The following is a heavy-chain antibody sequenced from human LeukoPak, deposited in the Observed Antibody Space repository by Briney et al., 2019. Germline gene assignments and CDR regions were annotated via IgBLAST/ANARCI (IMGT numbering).Heavy chain of an antibody. D-gene: IGHD3-10*01. CDR3: PRVFGNRNDFDY. J-gene: IGHJ4*02. Sequence: GGSLRLSCAASGFTFNNYCMAWVRQAPGKGLEWVANIKGDRSEKFYVDSVKGRFTISRDNAKNSLYLQMSSLRAEDTAVYYCPRVFGNRNDFDYWGQGTLVTVAS. CDR2: IKGDRSEK. V-gene: IGHV3-7*03. CDR1: GFTFNNYC.